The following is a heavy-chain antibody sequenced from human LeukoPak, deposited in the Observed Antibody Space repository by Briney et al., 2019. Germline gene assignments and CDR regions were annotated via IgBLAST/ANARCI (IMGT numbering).Heavy chain of an antibody. CDR1: GFTFSSYG. V-gene: IGHV3-33*01. CDR2: IWYDGSNI. Sequence: PGGSLRLSCAASGFTFSSYGMYWVRQAPGKGREWVAIIWYDGSNIYYADSVKGRFTISRDNSKNTLFLQMNSLRAEDTALYYCARDFCSGGSCYLFDFWGQGTLVTVSS. CDR3: ARDFCSGGSCYLFDF. J-gene: IGHJ4*02. D-gene: IGHD2-15*01.